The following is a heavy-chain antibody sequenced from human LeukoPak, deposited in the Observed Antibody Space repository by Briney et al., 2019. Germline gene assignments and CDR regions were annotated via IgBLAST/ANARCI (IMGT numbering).Heavy chain of an antibody. CDR1: GGTFSSYA. J-gene: IGHJ6*02. CDR3: ARDDYDILTGYYGWDYYYYGMDV. Sequence: ASVKVSCKASGGTFSSYAISWVRQAPGQGLEWRGRIIPILGIANYAQKFQGRVTITADKSTSTAYMELSSLRSEDTAVYYCARDDYDILTGYYGWDYYYYGMDVWGQGTTVTVSS. V-gene: IGHV1-69*04. D-gene: IGHD3-9*01. CDR2: IIPILGIA.